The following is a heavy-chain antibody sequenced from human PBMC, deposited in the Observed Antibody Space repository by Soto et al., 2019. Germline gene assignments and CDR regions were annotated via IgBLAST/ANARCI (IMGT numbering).Heavy chain of an antibody. Sequence: EVQLVESGGGLVQPGGSLRLSCAASGFTFSSYEMNWVRQAPGKGLEWVSYISSSGSTIYYADSVKGRFTISRDNAKNSLYLQMNSLRAEDTAVYYCARCSVPSGYSSGWSSWGQGTLVTVSS. CDR3: ARCSVPSGYSSGWSS. J-gene: IGHJ5*02. V-gene: IGHV3-48*03. D-gene: IGHD6-19*01. CDR1: GFTFSSYE. CDR2: ISSSGSTI.